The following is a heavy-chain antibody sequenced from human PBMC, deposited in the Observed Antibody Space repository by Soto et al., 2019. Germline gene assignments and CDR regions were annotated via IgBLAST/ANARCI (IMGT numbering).Heavy chain of an antibody. V-gene: IGHV5-51*01. CDR3: ARHLGVTVAGTRWYFDL. J-gene: IGHJ2*01. D-gene: IGHD6-19*01. Sequence: EVQLVQSGPEVRKPGESLRISCETSGYKFTTYWIGWVRQMPGKGLEWMGIIYPGDSETRYNPSFQGQVTSSADKSNNTTYLQWSSLKASDTAIYYCARHLGVTVAGTRWYFDLCGRGTLVTVSS. CDR1: GYKFTTYW. CDR2: IYPGDSET.